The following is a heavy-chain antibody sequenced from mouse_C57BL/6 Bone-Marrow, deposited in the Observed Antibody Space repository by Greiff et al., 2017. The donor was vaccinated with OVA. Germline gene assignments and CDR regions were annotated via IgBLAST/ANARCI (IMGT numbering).Heavy chain of an antibody. Sequence: VQGVESGAELVRPGASVKLSCKASGYTFTDYYINWVKQRPGQGLEWIARIYPGSGNTYYNEKFKGKATLTAEKSSSTAYMQLSSLTSEDSAVYFCARDSPYWYFDVWGTGTTVTVSS. V-gene: IGHV1-76*01. D-gene: IGHD2-12*01. CDR1: GYTFTDYY. CDR2: IYPGSGNT. J-gene: IGHJ1*03. CDR3: ARDSPYWYFDV.